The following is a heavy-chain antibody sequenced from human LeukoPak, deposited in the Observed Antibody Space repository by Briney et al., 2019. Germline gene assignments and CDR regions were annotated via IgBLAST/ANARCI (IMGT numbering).Heavy chain of an antibody. Sequence: PGGSLRLSCAASGFXSSTYGIHWVRQAPGKGLEWVAAISSDGRNEYFTDSVKGRFTISRDDSKNTLYLQINSLRAEDTAVYFCARDQAAGALDYWGQGTLVTVSS. CDR1: GFXSSTYG. V-gene: IGHV3-33*05. CDR3: ARDQAAGALDY. CDR2: ISSDGRNE. D-gene: IGHD6-13*01. J-gene: IGHJ4*02.